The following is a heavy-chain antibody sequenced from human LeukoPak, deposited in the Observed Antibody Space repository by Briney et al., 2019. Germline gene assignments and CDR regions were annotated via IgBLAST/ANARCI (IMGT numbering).Heavy chain of an antibody. CDR2: ISGSGGST. D-gene: IGHD6-6*01. Sequence: GGSLRLSCAPSGLTFSSYAMRWVRQAPGKGLEWVSAISGSGGSTSYADSVKGRFTIPRDDSKNTLYLQMNSLRAEDTAVYYCAKVRTSSSLFWFDPCGEGTLVTVSS. CDR1: GLTFSSYA. CDR3: AKVRTSSSLFWFDP. V-gene: IGHV3-23*01. J-gene: IGHJ5*02.